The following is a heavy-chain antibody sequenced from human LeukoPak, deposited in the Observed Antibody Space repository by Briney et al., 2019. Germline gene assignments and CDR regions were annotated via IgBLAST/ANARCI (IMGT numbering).Heavy chain of an antibody. Sequence: GGSLRLSCAASGFTVITNDMTWVRQAPGKGLEWVSVVYSDGNTKYADSVQGRFTISRDNSKNSLYLEMNSLSPDDTAVYYCARGVEPLAANTLAYWGQGTLVTVSS. CDR3: ARGVEPLAANTLAY. CDR2: VYSDGNT. CDR1: GFTVITND. D-gene: IGHD1-14*01. V-gene: IGHV3-53*01. J-gene: IGHJ4*02.